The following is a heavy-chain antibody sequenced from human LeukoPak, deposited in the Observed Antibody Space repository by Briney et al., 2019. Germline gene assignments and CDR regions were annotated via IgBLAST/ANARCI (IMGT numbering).Heavy chain of an antibody. CDR1: GGSISSSSYY. Sequence: SETLSLTCTVSGGSISSSSYYWGWIRQPPGKGLEWIGSIYYSGSTYYSPSLKSRVTISVDTSKNQFSLKLSSVTAADTAVYYCARLDVGATSLDYWGQGTLVTVSS. V-gene: IGHV4-39*01. D-gene: IGHD1-26*01. CDR2: IYYSGST. J-gene: IGHJ4*02. CDR3: ARLDVGATSLDY.